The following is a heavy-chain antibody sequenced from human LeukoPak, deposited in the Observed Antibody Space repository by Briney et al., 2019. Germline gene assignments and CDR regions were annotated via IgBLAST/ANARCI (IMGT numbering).Heavy chain of an antibody. J-gene: IGHJ4*02. V-gene: IGHV3-33*06. CDR1: GFTFSSYG. D-gene: IGHD6-13*01. Sequence: GGSLRLSCAASGFTFSSYGVHWVRQAPGKGLEWVAVIWYDGSNKYYADSVKGRFTISRDNSKNTLYLQMNSLRAEDTAVYYCAKDVRRGIAASVFDYWGQGTLVTVSS. CDR2: IWYDGSNK. CDR3: AKDVRRGIAASVFDY.